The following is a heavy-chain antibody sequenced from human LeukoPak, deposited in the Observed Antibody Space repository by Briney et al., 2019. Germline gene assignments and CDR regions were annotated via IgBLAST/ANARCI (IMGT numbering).Heavy chain of an antibody. J-gene: IGHJ4*02. CDR1: GFTFSSYG. Sequence: GGSLRLSCAASGFTFSSYGMHWVRQAPGKGLEWVAFIRYDGSNKYYADSVKGRFTISRDNSKNTPSLQMNSLRAEDTAVYYCAKDKEYYTSGSPLGYWGQGTLVTVSS. CDR2: IRYDGSNK. V-gene: IGHV3-30*02. D-gene: IGHD3-10*01. CDR3: AKDKEYYTSGSPLGY.